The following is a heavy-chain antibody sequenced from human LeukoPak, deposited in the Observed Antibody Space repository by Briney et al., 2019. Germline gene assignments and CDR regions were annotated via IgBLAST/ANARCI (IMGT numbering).Heavy chain of an antibody. CDR3: ARAGNMAAAGHQGY. V-gene: IGHV1-69*04. J-gene: IGHJ4*02. CDR2: IIPILGIA. CDR1: GGTFSSYA. D-gene: IGHD6-13*01. Sequence: SVKVSCKASGGTFSSYAISWVRQAPGQGLEWMGRIIPILGIANYAQKFQGRVTITADKSTSTAYMELSSLRSEDTAVYYCARAGNMAAAGHQGYWGQGTLVTVSS.